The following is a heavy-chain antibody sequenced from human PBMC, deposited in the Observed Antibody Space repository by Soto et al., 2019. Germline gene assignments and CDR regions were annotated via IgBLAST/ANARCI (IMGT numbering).Heavy chain of an antibody. D-gene: IGHD3-22*01. CDR2: IYYSGST. CDR3: VRRYYYDSTGYYDY. V-gene: IGHV4-39*01. CDR1: GGSISSSSYY. J-gene: IGHJ4*02. Sequence: PLETLSLTCTVSGGSISSSSYYWGWIRQPPGKGLEWIGSIYYSGSTYYNPSLKSRVTISIDTSKNQFSLKLSSVTAADTAVYYCVRRYYYDSTGYYDYWGQGTLVTVSS.